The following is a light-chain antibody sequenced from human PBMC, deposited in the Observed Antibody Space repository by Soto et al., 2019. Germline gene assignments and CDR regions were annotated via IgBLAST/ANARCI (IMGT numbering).Light chain of an antibody. J-gene: IGKJ3*01. CDR2: GAS. Sequence: IVMTQSPATLSVSPGERATLSCRASQSVSSNFAWYQQRPGQPPRLLIYGASTSAAGIPARFSGSGSVSEFNLSISRLQSEDFSVSDCQKYSKWPLFTFGPGTRVDIK. CDR1: QSVSSN. V-gene: IGKV3-15*01. CDR3: QKYSKWPLFT.